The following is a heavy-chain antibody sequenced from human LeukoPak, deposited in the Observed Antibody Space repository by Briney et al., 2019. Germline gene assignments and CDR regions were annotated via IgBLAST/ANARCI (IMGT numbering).Heavy chain of an antibody. V-gene: IGHV4-4*07. CDR3: ARVAFWSGYYTHFDY. Sequence: SETLSLTCTVSGGSISGYYWSWIRQPAGKALEWIGRIYSTGSTHYNPSPKSRVTMSVDTSKNQFPLKLSSVTAADAAVYYCARVAFWSGYYTHFDYWGQGTLVTVSS. J-gene: IGHJ4*02. D-gene: IGHD3-3*01. CDR1: GGSISGYY. CDR2: IYSTGST.